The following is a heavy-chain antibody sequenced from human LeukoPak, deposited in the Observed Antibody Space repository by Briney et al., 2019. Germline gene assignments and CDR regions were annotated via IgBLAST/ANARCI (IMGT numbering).Heavy chain of an antibody. CDR1: GFTFSSYW. CDR2: IKQDGSEK. Sequence: GGSLRLSCAASGFTFSSYWMSWVRQAPGKGLEWVANIKQDGSEKYYVDSVKGRFTISRDNAKNSLYLQMNSLRAEDTAVYYCARTHSSSWYRWFDPWGQGTLVTVSS. V-gene: IGHV3-7*01. CDR3: ARTHSSSWYRWFDP. D-gene: IGHD6-13*01. J-gene: IGHJ5*02.